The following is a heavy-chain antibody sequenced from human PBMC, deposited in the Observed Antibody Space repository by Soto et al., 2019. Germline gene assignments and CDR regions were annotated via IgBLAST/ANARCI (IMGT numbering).Heavy chain of an antibody. CDR3: VKAAGLSYYYMDV. V-gene: IGHV3-9*01. J-gene: IGHJ6*03. CDR2: VSWHSGNI. CDR1: GFNFKDHA. Sequence: EVQLVESGGGLVQPGRSLRLSCAASGFNFKDHAMHWVRQAPGKGLEWVATVSWHSGNIGYADSVKGRFTISRDNAKNSLYLQMNSLRLEDTALYYCVKAAGLSYYYMDVLGNGTTVTVSS.